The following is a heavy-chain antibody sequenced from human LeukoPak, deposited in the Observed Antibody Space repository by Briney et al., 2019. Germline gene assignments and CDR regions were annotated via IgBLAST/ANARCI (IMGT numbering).Heavy chain of an antibody. D-gene: IGHD3-10*01. CDR1: GFTVSSNY. CDR3: ARDWVAGVPFDAFDI. J-gene: IGHJ3*02. Sequence: GGSLRLSCAASGFTVSSNYMSWVRQAPGKGLEWVANIKEDGSEKYYVDSVKGRFTISRDNAQNSVYLHMNSLTAEDTALYYCARDWVAGVPFDAFDIWGQGTMVSVSS. CDR2: IKEDGSEK. V-gene: IGHV3-7*03.